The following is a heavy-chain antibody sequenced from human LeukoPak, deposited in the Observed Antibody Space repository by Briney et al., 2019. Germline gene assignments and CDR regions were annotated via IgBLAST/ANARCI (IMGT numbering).Heavy chain of an antibody. CDR1: GFTLSSYA. V-gene: IGHV3-23*01. Sequence: GGSLRLSCAASGFTLSSYAMIWVRQAPGKELEGVSAISGGGINTYYTASVKGRFTISRDNSKNTLYLQMNSLRAEDTAVYYCAKDLKSTVSVSAFDIWGQGTMVTVSS. CDR2: ISGGGINT. D-gene: IGHD4-17*01. J-gene: IGHJ3*02. CDR3: AKDLKSTVSVSAFDI.